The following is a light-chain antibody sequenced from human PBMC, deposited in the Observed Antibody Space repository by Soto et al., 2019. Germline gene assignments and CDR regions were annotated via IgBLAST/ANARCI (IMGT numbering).Light chain of an antibody. CDR1: QSISSY. CDR3: QQSSNAPLT. J-gene: IGKJ4*01. V-gene: IGKV1-39*01. Sequence: DIQMTQSPSSLSASVGDRVTITCRASQSISSYLHWYQQKPGKAPKLLIYAASSLQSGVPSRFSGSGSGTDFTLTISSLQPEDFGTYYCQQSSNAPLTFGGGTRVE. CDR2: AAS.